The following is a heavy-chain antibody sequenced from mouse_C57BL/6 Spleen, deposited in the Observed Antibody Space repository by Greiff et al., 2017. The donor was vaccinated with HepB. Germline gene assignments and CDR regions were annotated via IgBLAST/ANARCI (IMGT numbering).Heavy chain of an antibody. Sequence: QVQLQQPGAELVKPGASVKLSCKASGYTFTSYWMHWVKQRPGQGLEWIGMIHPNSGSTNYNEKFKSKATLTVDTSSSTAYMQLSSLTSEDSAVYYGARGDYDGWYFDVWGTGTTGTVSS. CDR2: IHPNSGST. CDR3: ARGDYDGWYFDV. J-gene: IGHJ1*03. V-gene: IGHV1-64*01. CDR1: GYTFTSYW. D-gene: IGHD2-4*01.